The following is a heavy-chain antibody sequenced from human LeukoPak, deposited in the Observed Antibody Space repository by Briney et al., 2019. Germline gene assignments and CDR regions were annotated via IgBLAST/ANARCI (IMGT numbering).Heavy chain of an antibody. CDR2: FDPEDGET. CDR3: ATDASSGYCSGGSCYSGFWFDP. J-gene: IGHJ5*02. Sequence: ASVKVSCKVSGYTLTELSMHWVRQAPGKGLEWMGGFDPEDGETIYAQKFQGRVTMTEDTSTDTAYMELSSLRSEDTAVYYCATDASSGYCSGGSCYSGFWFDPWGLGTLVTVSS. V-gene: IGHV1-24*01. D-gene: IGHD2-15*01. CDR1: GYTLTELS.